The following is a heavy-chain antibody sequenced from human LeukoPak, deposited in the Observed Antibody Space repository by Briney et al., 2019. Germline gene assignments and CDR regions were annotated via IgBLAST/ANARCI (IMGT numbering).Heavy chain of an antibody. CDR2: ISSSGTTI. D-gene: IGHD1-26*01. CDR3: ARDRGSYLDY. CDR1: GFRFSDCY. Sequence: GGSLRLSCAASGFRFSDCYMSWIRQAPGKGLEWVSYISSSGTTISYADSVKGRFTISRDNAKNSLYLQMNSLRAEDTAVYYCARDRGSYLDYWGQGTLVTVSS. J-gene: IGHJ4*02. V-gene: IGHV3-11*01.